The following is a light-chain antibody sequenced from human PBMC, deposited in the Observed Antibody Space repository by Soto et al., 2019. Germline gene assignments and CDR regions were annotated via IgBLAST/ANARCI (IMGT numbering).Light chain of an antibody. J-gene: IGKJ4*01. CDR2: AAS. V-gene: IGKV1-39*01. CDR3: QQSHSAPLT. CDR1: HFISTY. Sequence: DIQMTQSPSSLYASIGDSVTISCRASHFISTYLNWYQQKLGKAPKLLIYAASSLQRGVPSRLRGSGSGTDFTLTISSLQAEDFATYYCQQSHSAPLTFGGGTKVEIK.